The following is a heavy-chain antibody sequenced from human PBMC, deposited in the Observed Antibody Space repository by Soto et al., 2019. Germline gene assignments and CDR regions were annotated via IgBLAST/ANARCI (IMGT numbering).Heavy chain of an antibody. CDR3: ATGVIWIGYFTVDS. Sequence: SVKVSCKASGGSFGKSAINWVRQTPGQGLEWLGGFIPVYRTLNYAQKFQGRVTITADESTGTAYMTLSSLASDDTAAYYCATGVIWIGYFTVDSWGQGTRVTVSS. CDR2: FIPVYRTL. D-gene: IGHD3-3*01. V-gene: IGHV1-69*13. CDR1: GGSFGKSA. J-gene: IGHJ4*02.